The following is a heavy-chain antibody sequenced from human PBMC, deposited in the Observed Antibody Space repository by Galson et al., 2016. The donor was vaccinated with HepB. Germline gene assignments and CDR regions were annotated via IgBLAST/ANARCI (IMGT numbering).Heavy chain of an antibody. CDR1: SNG. CDR3: AKIAVTGTWYFDL. V-gene: IGHV3-23*01. J-gene: IGHJ2*01. D-gene: IGHD6-19*01. Sequence: SNGMSWVRQAPGKGLEWVSCISGSGTLTYYADSVKGRFTISRDNSKNTLNLQMNSLRAEDTAVYYCAKIAVTGTWYFDLWGRGALVSVSS. CDR2: ISGSGTLT.